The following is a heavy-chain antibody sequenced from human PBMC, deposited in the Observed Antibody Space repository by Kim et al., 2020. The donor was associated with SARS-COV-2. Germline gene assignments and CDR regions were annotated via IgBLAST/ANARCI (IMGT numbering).Heavy chain of an antibody. D-gene: IGHD3-22*01. J-gene: IGHJ4*02. V-gene: IGHV3-15*01. Sequence: PVKGRFTISRDDSKTTVFLQMNSLKTEDTAVYYCTKNYYDTSGYYATFDFWGQGILVTVSS. CDR3: TKNYYDTSGYYATFDF.